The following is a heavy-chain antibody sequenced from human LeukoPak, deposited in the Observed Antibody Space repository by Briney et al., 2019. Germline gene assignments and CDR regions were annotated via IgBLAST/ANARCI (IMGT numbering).Heavy chain of an antibody. V-gene: IGHV3-33*01. CDR2: IWYDGSNK. Sequence: GGSLRLSCAASGFTFSSYGMHWVRQAPGKGLEWVAVIWYDGSNKYYADSVKGRFTISRDNSKNTLYLQMNSLRAEDTAVYYCARAVFEEQCSSSWYYYYGMDVWGKGTTVTVSS. J-gene: IGHJ6*04. CDR1: GFTFSSYG. D-gene: IGHD6-13*01. CDR3: ARAVFEEQCSSSWYYYYGMDV.